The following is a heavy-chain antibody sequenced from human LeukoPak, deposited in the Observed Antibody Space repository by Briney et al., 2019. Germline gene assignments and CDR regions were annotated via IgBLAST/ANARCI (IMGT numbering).Heavy chain of an antibody. D-gene: IGHD3-22*01. CDR2: ISASGGST. Sequence: GGSLRLSCAASGFTFNSYAMSWVRQAPGKGLEWVSAISASGGSTYYADSVKDRFTISRDNTKNTLYLQMNSLRAEDTAVYYCAKDRTHDSSGYYYPTPFDYWGQGTLVTVSS. CDR3: AKDRTHDSSGYYYPTPFDY. V-gene: IGHV3-23*01. CDR1: GFTFNSYA. J-gene: IGHJ4*02.